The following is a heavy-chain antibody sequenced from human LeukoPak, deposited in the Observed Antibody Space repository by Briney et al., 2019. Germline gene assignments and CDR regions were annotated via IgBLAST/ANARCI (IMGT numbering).Heavy chain of an antibody. D-gene: IGHD3-3*01. V-gene: IGHV6-1*01. CDR2: TYYRSKWYN. Sequence: SQTLSLTCAISGDSVSSNSAAWSWIRQSPSRGLEWLGRTYYRSKWYNDYAVSVKSRITINPDTSKNQFSLQLNSVTPEDTAVYYCARGGIFGVVIPNWFDRRFQGTLVTVSS. CDR3: ARGGIFGVVIPNWFDR. J-gene: IGHJ5*02. CDR1: GDSVSSNSAA.